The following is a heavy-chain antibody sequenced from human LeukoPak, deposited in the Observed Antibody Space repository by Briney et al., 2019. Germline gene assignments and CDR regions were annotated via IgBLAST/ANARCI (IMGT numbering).Heavy chain of an antibody. D-gene: IGHD3-22*01. V-gene: IGHV3-23*01. CDR2: ISGSGGST. CDR3: AKASYYYDSSGYESPFDY. J-gene: IGHJ4*02. CDR1: GFTFSSYA. Sequence: PGGSLRLSCAASGFTFSSYAMSWVRQAPGKGLEWVSAISGSGGSTYYADSVKGRFTISRDNSKNTLYLQMNSLRAEDTAVYYCAKASYYYDSSGYESPFDYWGQGTLVTVSS.